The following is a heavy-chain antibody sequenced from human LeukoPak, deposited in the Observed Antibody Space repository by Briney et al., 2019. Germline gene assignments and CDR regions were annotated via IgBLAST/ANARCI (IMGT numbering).Heavy chain of an antibody. CDR3: ARDGDGSSWYYYYYGMDV. CDR1: GYTFTSYG. V-gene: IGHV1-18*01. J-gene: IGHJ6*02. CDR2: ISAYNGNT. D-gene: IGHD6-13*01. Sequence: GASVKVSCKASGYTFTSYGISWVRQAPGHGLEWMGWISAYNGNTNYAQKLQGRVTMTTDTSTSTAYMELRSLRSDDTAVYYCARDGDGSSWYYYYYGMDVWGQGTTVTVSS.